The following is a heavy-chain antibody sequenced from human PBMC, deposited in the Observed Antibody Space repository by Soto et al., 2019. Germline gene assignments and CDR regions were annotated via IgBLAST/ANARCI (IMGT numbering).Heavy chain of an antibody. D-gene: IGHD3-10*01. CDR2: ISHDGSDK. Sequence: PGASLRLSCVASGFNFSGYGMHWVRQAPGKGLEWLAVISHDGSDKYYADSVRGRFTISRDNSENTLYLQMNSLRPEDTAVYYCAKEDVWFAKYYWGQGTLVTVSS. J-gene: IGHJ4*02. CDR3: AKEDVWFAKYY. V-gene: IGHV3-30*18. CDR1: GFNFSGYG.